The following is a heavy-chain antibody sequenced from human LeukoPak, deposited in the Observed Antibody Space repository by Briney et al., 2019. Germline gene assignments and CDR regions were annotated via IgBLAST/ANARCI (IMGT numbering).Heavy chain of an antibody. J-gene: IGHJ4*02. CDR1: GFTFSSYG. D-gene: IGHD5-12*01. V-gene: IGHV3-30*02. Sequence: GGSLRLSCAASGFTFSSYGMHWVRQAPGKGLEWVAFIRYDGSNKYYADSVKGRFTISRDNSKNTLYLQMNSLRAEDTAVYYCARDRDIVATDYYFDYWGQGTLVTVSS. CDR2: IRYDGSNK. CDR3: ARDRDIVATDYYFDY.